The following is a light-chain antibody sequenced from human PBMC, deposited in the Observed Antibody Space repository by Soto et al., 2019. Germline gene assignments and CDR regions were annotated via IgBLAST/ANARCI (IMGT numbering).Light chain of an antibody. CDR3: QQYGSSRT. CDR2: GAS. J-gene: IGKJ1*01. V-gene: IGKV3-20*01. CDR1: ESPSSSY. Sequence: EFVLTQSPGTLSLSPGERATLSCRASESPSSSYFAWYQQKPGQAPRLLIYGASSRATGIPDRFSGSGSGTDFTLTISRMEPEDFAVYYCQQYGSSRTFGQGTKVDIK.